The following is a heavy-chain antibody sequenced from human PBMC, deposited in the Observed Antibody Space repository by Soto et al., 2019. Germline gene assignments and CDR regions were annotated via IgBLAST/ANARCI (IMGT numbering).Heavy chain of an antibody. CDR3: GRNAIYVRGVPDVS. CDR2: IKSDGSGT. D-gene: IGHD3-10*02. J-gene: IGHJ4*02. CDR1: GFTFSGYW. V-gene: IGHV3-74*01. Sequence: EVQLVESGGDLVQPGGSLRLSCRTSGFTFSGYWMHWVRQNQGKGLEWVARIKSDGSGTIYADSVKDRFTISRDNGKNTVYLQMDRLRVEDTGVYYCGRNAIYVRGVPDVSWGQGTPVIVSS.